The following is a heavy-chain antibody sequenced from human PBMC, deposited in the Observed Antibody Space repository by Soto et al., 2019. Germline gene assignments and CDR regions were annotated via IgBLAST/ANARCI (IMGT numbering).Heavy chain of an antibody. CDR3: ERGTDRLIETTPPTHF. V-gene: IGHV3-7*01. CDR1: GFTFSSYW. J-gene: IGHJ4*02. CDR2: IKQDGSEK. D-gene: IGHD2-15*01. Sequence: GSLRLSCVASGFTFSSYWMSWVRQAPGKGLEWVANIKQDGSEKYYVDYVKGRFTLSRDNAKNSLYLQMNSLTVEDTAVYYCERGTDRLIETTPPTHFWGQRT.